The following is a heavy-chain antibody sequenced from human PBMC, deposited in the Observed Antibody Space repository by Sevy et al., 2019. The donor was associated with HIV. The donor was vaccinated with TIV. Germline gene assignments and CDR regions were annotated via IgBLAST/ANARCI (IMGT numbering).Heavy chain of an antibody. CDR3: AREFRWFFFHFDY. V-gene: IGHV6-1*01. CDR2: TYYKSKWYN. CDR1: GDSVSTYSAA. J-gene: IGHJ4*02. D-gene: IGHD3-10*01. Sequence: SQTLSLTCAISGDSVSTYSAAWNWIRQSPSRGLEWLGRTYYKSKWYNDYALSVKSRISINPDTPKNQISLQLNSVTPKDTAVYYCAREFRWFFFHFDYWGQGTLVTVSS.